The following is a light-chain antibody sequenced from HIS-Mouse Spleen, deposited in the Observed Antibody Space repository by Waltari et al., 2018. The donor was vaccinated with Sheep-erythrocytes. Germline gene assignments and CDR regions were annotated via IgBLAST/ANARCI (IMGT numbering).Light chain of an antibody. Sequence: SYELTQPPSVSVSPGQTASITCSGDKLGDKYACWYQQKPGQSPVLVIYQDRKRPSGSPERLSGSNSGNTATLTISGTQAMDEADYYCQAWDSSTVVFGGGTKLTVL. CDR3: QAWDSSTVV. V-gene: IGLV3-1*01. J-gene: IGLJ2*01. CDR2: QDR. CDR1: KLGDKY.